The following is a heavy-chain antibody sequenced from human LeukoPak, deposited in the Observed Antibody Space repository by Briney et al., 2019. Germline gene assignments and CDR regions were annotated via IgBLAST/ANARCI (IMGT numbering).Heavy chain of an antibody. Sequence: GGSLRISCAGSGFTFRNYWMNWVRQAPGKGLEWVANIKEDGSEKYYVDSVKGRFTVSRDNAKNSLDLQINSLRADDTAVYYCARGGPTVGTDYWGQGTLVTVSS. D-gene: IGHD1-26*01. CDR2: IKEDGSEK. J-gene: IGHJ4*02. V-gene: IGHV3-7*01. CDR1: GFTFRNYW. CDR3: ARGGPTVGTDY.